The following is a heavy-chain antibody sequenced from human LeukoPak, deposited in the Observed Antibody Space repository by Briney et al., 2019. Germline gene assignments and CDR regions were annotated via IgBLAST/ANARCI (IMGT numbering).Heavy chain of an antibody. CDR3: ARGGYDFWSGYYRIGPYYFDY. Sequence: GGSLRLSCAASGFTFSSYWMSWVRQAPGKGLEWVANIKQDGSEKYYVDSVKGRFTISRDNAKSSLYLQMNSLRAEDTAVYYCARGGYDFWSGYYRIGPYYFDYWGQGTLVTVSS. V-gene: IGHV3-7*01. CDR1: GFTFSSYW. J-gene: IGHJ4*02. D-gene: IGHD3-3*01. CDR2: IKQDGSEK.